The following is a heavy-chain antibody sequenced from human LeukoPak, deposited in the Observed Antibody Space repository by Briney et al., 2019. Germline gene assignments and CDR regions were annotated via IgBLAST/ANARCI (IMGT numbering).Heavy chain of an antibody. CDR2: IYYSGST. D-gene: IGHD5-18*01. J-gene: IGHJ4*02. V-gene: IGHV4-39*07. CDR1: GGSISSSSYY. CDR3: ARDKGGYSYGPLSLLDY. Sequence: KPSETLSLTCTVSGGSISSSSYYWGWIRQPPGKGLEWIGSIYYSGSTYYNPSLKSRVTISVDTSKNQFSLKLSSMTAADTAVYYCARDKGGYSYGPLSLLDYWGQGTLVTVSS.